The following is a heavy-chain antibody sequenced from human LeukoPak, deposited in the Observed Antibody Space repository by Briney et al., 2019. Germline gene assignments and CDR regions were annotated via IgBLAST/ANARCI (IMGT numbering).Heavy chain of an antibody. CDR3: ARNLQMTTVTPLNH. CDR2: ISDDGSNE. J-gene: IGHJ5*02. V-gene: IGHV3-30*04. D-gene: IGHD4-17*01. Sequence: GRSLRLSCAASGFTLSSYAMHWVRQAPGKGLEWVALISDDGSNEYYADSVKGRFTISRDISKNSLYLQMNSLRPEDTAVYYCARNLQMTTVTPLNHWGQGTLVTVSS. CDR1: GFTLSSYA.